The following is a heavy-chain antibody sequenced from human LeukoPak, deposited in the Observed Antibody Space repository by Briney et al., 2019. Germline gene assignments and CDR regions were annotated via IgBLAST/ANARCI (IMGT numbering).Heavy chain of an antibody. CDR2: IYSGGGT. CDR1: GFTVSSNY. Sequence: GGSLRLSRAASGFTVSSNYMSWVRQAPGKGLEWVSVIYSGGGTYYADSVKGRFTFSRDNSKNTLYLQMNSLRAEDTAVYYCARVFSGSYVDYWGQGTLVTVSS. J-gene: IGHJ4*02. CDR3: ARVFSGSYVDY. V-gene: IGHV3-66*02. D-gene: IGHD1-26*01.